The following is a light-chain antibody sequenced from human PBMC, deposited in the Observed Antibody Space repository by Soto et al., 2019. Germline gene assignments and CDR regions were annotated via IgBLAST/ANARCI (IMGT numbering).Light chain of an antibody. CDR1: QSVSSNY. CDR2: GAS. CDR3: QQYGSAPLT. Sequence: ALTQSPDTLSSSPGERATLSCRASQSVSSNYLAWYQQKPGQAPRLLIYGASSRSTGIPDRFSGRGSGTVFTLTISRLEPEDFAVYYCQQYGSAPLTFGGGTKV. J-gene: IGKJ4*01. V-gene: IGKV3-20*01.